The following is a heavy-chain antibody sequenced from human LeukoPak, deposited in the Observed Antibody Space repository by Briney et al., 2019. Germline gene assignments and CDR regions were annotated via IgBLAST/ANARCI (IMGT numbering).Heavy chain of an antibody. J-gene: IGHJ6*03. CDR1: GYTFTIYD. V-gene: IGHV1-8*01. CDR3: ARALSWTTESFYYMDV. Sequence: ASVTLSLKASGYTFTIYDINWVRQAAGQGVGWMGWMNPNSGNTGYAQRFQGSVTMTKNTSITTAYMELSSLRSEDTAVYYCARALSWTTESFYYMDVWGKRTTVTVSS. D-gene: IGHD3/OR15-3a*01. CDR2: MNPNSGNT.